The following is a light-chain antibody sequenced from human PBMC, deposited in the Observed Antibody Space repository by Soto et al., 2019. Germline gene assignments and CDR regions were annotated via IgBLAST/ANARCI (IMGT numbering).Light chain of an antibody. CDR2: WAY. V-gene: IGKV4-1*01. CDR3: QQYCVRPWT. J-gene: IGKJ1*01. Sequence: DIVMTQSPDSLAVSLGERATINCESSQSVLYSSNNKNCLAGYQQKPGQPPKLLIYWAYIRESGVPDRFSGGGSGTDFTLTISGLQAEDVAVYYCQQYCVRPWTFGQGTKVEIK. CDR1: QSVLYSSNNKNC.